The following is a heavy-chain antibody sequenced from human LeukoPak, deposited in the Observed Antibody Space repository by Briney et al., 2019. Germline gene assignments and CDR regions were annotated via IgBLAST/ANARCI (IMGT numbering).Heavy chain of an antibody. CDR3: ARGDDFSGDY. CDR1: GFTFSDYE. V-gene: IGHV3-7*04. J-gene: IGHJ4*02. Sequence: GGSLRLSCAGSGFTFSDYEFNWVRPAPGKGLEWVANTNQDGAGKYYVDSVKGRFTISRDNAKNSLYLQMNSLRAEDTAIYYCARGDDFSGDYWGQGTLVTVSS. D-gene: IGHD2-21*02. CDR2: TNQDGAGK.